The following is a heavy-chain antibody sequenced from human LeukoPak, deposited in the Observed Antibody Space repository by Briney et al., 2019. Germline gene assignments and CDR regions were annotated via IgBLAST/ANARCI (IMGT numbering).Heavy chain of an antibody. CDR3: ARGSYGYGPYYYYYYGMDV. D-gene: IGHD5-18*01. CDR1: GYTFTSYA. V-gene: IGHV7-4-1*02. CDR2: INTNTGNP. Sequence: GASVKVSCKASGYTFTSYAMNWVRQAPGQGLEWMGWINTNTGNPTYAQGFTGRFVFSLDTSVSTAYLQISSLKAEDTAVYYCARGSYGYGPYYYYYYGMDVWGQGTAVTVSS. J-gene: IGHJ6*02.